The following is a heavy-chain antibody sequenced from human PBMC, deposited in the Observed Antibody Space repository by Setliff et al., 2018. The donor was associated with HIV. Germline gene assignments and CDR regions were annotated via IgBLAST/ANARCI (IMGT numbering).Heavy chain of an antibody. D-gene: IGHD3-3*01. V-gene: IGHV4-39*01. Sequence: SETLSLTCTVSGGSFTSRSYYWGWIRQPPGKGLEWIGTISYSGNTYYRPSLKSRVTISVDTSKNQFSLRLNSVTAADTAVYYCARQSGYTRGWDIFGVVAGSFDIWGRGTMVTVSS. J-gene: IGHJ3*02. CDR3: ARQSGYTRGWDIFGVVAGSFDI. CDR2: ISYSGNT. CDR1: GGSFTSRSYY.